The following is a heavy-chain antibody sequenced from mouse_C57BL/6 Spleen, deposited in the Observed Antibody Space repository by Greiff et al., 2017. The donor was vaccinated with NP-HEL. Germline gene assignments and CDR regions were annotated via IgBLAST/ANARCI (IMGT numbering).Heavy chain of an antibody. CDR2: IYPGSGST. V-gene: IGHV1-55*01. J-gene: IGHJ2*01. CDR3: ARHYDYERVDY. CDR1: GYTFTSYW. D-gene: IGHD2-4*01. Sequence: QVQLKQPGAELVKPGASVKMSCKASGYTFTSYWITWVKQRPGQGLEWIGDIYPGSGSTNYNEKFKSKATLTVDTSSSTAYMQLSSLTSEDSAVYYCARHYDYERVDYWGQGTTLTVSS.